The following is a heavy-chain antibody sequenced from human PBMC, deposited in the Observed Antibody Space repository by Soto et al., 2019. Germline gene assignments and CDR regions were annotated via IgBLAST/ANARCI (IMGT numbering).Heavy chain of an antibody. CDR3: SGGSPGYYYAMDV. CDR2: IKPDGSEK. V-gene: IGHV3-7*01. D-gene: IGHD2-15*01. J-gene: IGHJ6*02. CDR1: GFTFSSYW. Sequence: EVQLVESGGGLVQPGGSLRLSCAASGFTFSSYWMSWVRQAPGKGLEWVANIKPDGSEKYYVDSVKGRFTISRDNAKNSLYLQMNSLRAEDTAVFYCSGGSPGYYYAMDVCGQGTTVTVSS.